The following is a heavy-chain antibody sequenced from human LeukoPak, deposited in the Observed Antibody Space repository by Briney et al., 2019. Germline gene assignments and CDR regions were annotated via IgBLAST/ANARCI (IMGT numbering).Heavy chain of an antibody. CDR3: ARVGTPQTGLFAFDI. CDR1: GFTFSSYW. Sequence: GGSLRLSCAASGFTFSSYWMSWVRQAPGKGLEWVASIKQDGSEKYYVDSVKGRFTISRDNAKNSLYLQMNSLRAEDTAVYYCARVGTPQTGLFAFDIWGQGTMVTVSS. CDR2: IKQDGSEK. D-gene: IGHD3-10*01. V-gene: IGHV3-7*01. J-gene: IGHJ3*02.